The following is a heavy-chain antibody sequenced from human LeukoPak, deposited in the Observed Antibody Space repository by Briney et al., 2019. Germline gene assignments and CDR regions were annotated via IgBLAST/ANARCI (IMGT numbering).Heavy chain of an antibody. CDR1: GGSVSNSNYY. D-gene: IGHD3-10*01. V-gene: IGHV4-61*03. Sequence: SETLSLTCTVSGGSVSNSNYYWSWLRQPPGKALEWIGYIYYSGNTNYNPSLEGRVTISVDTSKNHFSVKLSSVTAADTAVYYCARSQNYYGSGDYWSQGTLVTVSS. J-gene: IGHJ4*02. CDR2: IYYSGNT. CDR3: ARSQNYYGSGDY.